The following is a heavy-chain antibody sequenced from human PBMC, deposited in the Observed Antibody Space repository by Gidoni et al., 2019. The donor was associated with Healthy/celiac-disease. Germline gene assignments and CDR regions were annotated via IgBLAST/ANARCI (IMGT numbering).Heavy chain of an antibody. J-gene: IGHJ1*01. CDR1: GFTFRSYA. Sequence: QVQLVASGGGVVQPGRSLSLPCAASGFTFRSYARHWVRQAPGKGLGWVAVISDDGSNKYYADSVKGRFTISRDNSKNTLYLQMNSLRAEDTAVYYCASQVGIAAAGTYFQHWGQGTLVTVSS. D-gene: IGHD6-13*01. V-gene: IGHV3-30-3*01. CDR3: ASQVGIAAAGTYFQH. CDR2: ISDDGSNK.